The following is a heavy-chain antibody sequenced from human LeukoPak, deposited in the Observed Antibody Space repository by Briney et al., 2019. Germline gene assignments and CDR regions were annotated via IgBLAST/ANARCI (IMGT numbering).Heavy chain of an antibody. CDR3: AGQKDPRPIDY. V-gene: IGHV1-2*02. J-gene: IGHJ4*02. Sequence: ASVKVSCKASGYTFTGHYLHWVRQAPGQGLEWMGWVNPASGGTNYAQKFPGRVTMTRDTSISTAYMELTELTSDDTAVYYCAGQKDPRPIDYWGQGTLVTVSS. CDR2: VNPASGGT. CDR1: GYTFTGHY.